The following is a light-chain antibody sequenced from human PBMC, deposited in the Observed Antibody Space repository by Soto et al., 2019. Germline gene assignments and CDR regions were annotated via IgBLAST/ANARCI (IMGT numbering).Light chain of an antibody. CDR2: GNS. Sequence: QSVLTQPPSVSGAPGQTVTISCTGSSPNIGAGYDVHWYQHLPGTAPKLLIYGNSNRPSGVPDRFSASKSGTSASLAITGLQAEDEGDYYCQSYDSSLSVGVFGGGTKVTVL. J-gene: IGLJ2*01. V-gene: IGLV1-40*01. CDR3: QSYDSSLSVGV. CDR1: SPNIGAGYD.